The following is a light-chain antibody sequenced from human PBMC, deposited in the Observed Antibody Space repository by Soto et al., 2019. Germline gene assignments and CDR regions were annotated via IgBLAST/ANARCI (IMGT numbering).Light chain of an antibody. CDR3: QQRSNWPIT. Sequence: EIMLKKSTATLSLYTGERATLSCRASQSVSSYLAWYQQKPGQAPRLLIYDASNRATGIPARFSGSGSGTDFTLTISSLEPEDFAVYYCQQRSNWPITFGQGTRLEIK. V-gene: IGKV3-11*01. CDR2: DAS. J-gene: IGKJ5*01. CDR1: QSVSSY.